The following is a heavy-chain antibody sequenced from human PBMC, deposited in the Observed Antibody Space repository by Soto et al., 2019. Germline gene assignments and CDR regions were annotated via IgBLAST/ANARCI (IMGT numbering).Heavy chain of an antibody. CDR1: GFTFSSYA. J-gene: IGHJ4*02. V-gene: IGHV3-64*01. CDR2: ISSNGGST. Sequence: PGGSLRLSCAASGFTFSSYAMHWVRQAPGKGLEYVSAISSNGGSTYYANSVKGRFTISRDNSKNTLYLQMGSLRAEDMAVYYCAREGGSYYFDSWGQGTLVTVSS. D-gene: IGHD1-26*01. CDR3: AREGGSYYFDS.